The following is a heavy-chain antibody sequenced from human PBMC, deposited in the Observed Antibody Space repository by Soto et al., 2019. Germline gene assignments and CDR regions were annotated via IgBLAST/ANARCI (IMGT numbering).Heavy chain of an antibody. V-gene: IGHV3-13*01. Sequence: GGSLRLSCAASGFTFSSYDMHWVRQATGKGLEWVSAIGTAGDTYYPGSVKGRFTISRENAKNSLYLQMNSLRAEDTAVYYCARDIYRAVRRGRGYYYYYGMDVWGQGTTVTVSS. D-gene: IGHD2-15*01. CDR3: ARDIYRAVRRGRGYYYYYGMDV. J-gene: IGHJ6*02. CDR2: IGTAGDT. CDR1: GFTFSSYD.